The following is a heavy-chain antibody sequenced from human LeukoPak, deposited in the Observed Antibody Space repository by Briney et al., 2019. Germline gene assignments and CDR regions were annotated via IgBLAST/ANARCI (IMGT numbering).Heavy chain of an antibody. V-gene: IGHV3-30*02. CDR1: GFTFSSYG. J-gene: IGHJ4*02. D-gene: IGHD3-3*02. Sequence: PGGSLRLSCAASGFTFSSYGMHWVRQAPGKGLEWVAFIRYDGSNKYYADSVKGRFTISRDNSKNTLYLQMNSLRAEDTAVYYCAKDSHFWSGPAYFDYWGQGTLVTVSS. CDR2: IRYDGSNK. CDR3: AKDSHFWSGPAYFDY.